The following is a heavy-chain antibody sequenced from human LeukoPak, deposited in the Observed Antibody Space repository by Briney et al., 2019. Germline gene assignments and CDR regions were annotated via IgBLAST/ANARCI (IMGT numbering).Heavy chain of an antibody. J-gene: IGHJ4*02. D-gene: IGHD1-26*01. CDR1: GFTFSSNA. CDR3: AKTVSEVGTTLRY. CDR2: ISGSGSTT. Sequence: GGSLRLPCAASGFTFSSNAMSWVRQAPGKGLEWVSIISGSGSTTYYADSVKGRFTISRDNSKNTLYLQMNILRAEDTAVYYCAKTVSEVGTTLRYWGQGTLVTVSA. V-gene: IGHV3-23*01.